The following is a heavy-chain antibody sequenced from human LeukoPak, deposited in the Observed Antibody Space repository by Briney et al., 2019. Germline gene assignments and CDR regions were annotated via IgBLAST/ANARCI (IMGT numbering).Heavy chain of an antibody. D-gene: IGHD6-13*01. CDR3: ASSGYSSSWHPKHFDY. J-gene: IGHJ4*02. CDR2: IRNDGSNK. Sequence: QAGGSLRLSCAASGFIFSSYGMHWVRQAPGKGLEWVAFIRNDGSNKYYADSVKGRFTISRDNSKNTLYLQMNSLRAEDTAVYYCASSGYSSSWHPKHFDYWGQGTLVTVSS. V-gene: IGHV3-30*02. CDR1: GFIFSSYG.